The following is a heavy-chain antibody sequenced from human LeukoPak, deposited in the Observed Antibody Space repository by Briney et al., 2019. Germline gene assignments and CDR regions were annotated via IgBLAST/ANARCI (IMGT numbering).Heavy chain of an antibody. J-gene: IGHJ4*02. D-gene: IGHD6-6*01. Sequence: ASVKLSCKASGYTFTGYYMNWVRQAPGQGLEWRGWINPNSGGTKYAQKFQGSVTMTTDTFTNTAYVELRSVRSDDTAVYYCARRTYSRSSSIFDNGGQGTRVTVSS. CDR2: INPNSGGT. CDR3: ARRTYSRSSSIFDN. V-gene: IGHV1-2*02. CDR1: GYTFTGYY.